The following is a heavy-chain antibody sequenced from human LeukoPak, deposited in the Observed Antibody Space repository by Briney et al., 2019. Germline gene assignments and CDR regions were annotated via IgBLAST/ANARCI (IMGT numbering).Heavy chain of an antibody. Sequence: PSETLSLTCAVYGGSFSGYYWSWIREPPGKGLEWIGEINHSGSTNYNPSLKSRVTISVDTSKNQFSLKLSSVTAADTAVYYCARTPVWGVIGFDYWGQGTLVTVSS. J-gene: IGHJ4*02. V-gene: IGHV4-34*01. CDR1: GGSFSGYY. CDR3: ARTPVWGVIGFDY. D-gene: IGHD3-10*01. CDR2: INHSGST.